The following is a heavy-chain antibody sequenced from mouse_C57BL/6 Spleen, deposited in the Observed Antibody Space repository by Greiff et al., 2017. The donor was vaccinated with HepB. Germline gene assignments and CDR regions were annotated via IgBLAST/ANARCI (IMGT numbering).Heavy chain of an antibody. D-gene: IGHD1-1*01. CDR1: GYTFTSYW. V-gene: IGHV1-69*01. CDR2: IDPSDSYT. CDR3: ARRGYYYGSSYWFAY. Sequence: VQLQQPGAELVMPGASVKLSCKASGYTFTSYWMHWVKQRPGQGLEWIGEIDPSDSYTNYNQKFKGKSTLTVDKSSSTAYMQLSSLTSEDSAVYYCARRGYYYGSSYWFAYWGQGTLVTVSA. J-gene: IGHJ3*01.